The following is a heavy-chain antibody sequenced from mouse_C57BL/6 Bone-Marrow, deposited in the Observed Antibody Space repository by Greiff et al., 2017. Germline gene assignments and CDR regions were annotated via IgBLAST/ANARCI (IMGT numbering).Heavy chain of an antibody. CDR2: INPNNGGT. Sequence: EVQLQQSGPELVKPGASVKISCKASGYTFTDYYMNWVKQSHGKSLEWIGDINPNNGGTSYNQKFKGKATLTVDKSSSTAYMELRSLTSEDSAVYYCERGGLNYAFDYWGQGTTLTVSS. J-gene: IGHJ2*01. V-gene: IGHV1-26*01. CDR1: GYTFTDYY. D-gene: IGHD2-1*01. CDR3: ERGGLNYAFDY.